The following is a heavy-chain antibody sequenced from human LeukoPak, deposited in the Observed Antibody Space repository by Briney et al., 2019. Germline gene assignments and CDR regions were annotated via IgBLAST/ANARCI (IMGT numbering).Heavy chain of an antibody. V-gene: IGHV1-18*01. CDR3: ARDHAESSNWPSDY. CDR2: ISAYNGNI. D-gene: IGHD6-13*01. CDR1: GYTFIRYG. Sequence: ASVKVSCKASGYTFIRYGITWVRQAPGQGLEWMGWISAYNGNIDHAQKLQGRVSMTTDTSTSTAYMELTSLRSDDTAVYYCARDHAESSNWPSDYWGQGTLVTVSS. J-gene: IGHJ4*02.